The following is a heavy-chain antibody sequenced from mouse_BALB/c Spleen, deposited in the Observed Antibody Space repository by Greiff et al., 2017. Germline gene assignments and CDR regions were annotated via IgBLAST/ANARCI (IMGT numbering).Heavy chain of an antibody. CDR1: GFTFSSFG. V-gene: IGHV5-17*02. J-gene: IGHJ4*01. CDR2: ISSGSSTI. CDR3: ADYAMDY. Sequence: EVQGVESGGGLVKPGGSRKLSCAASGFTFSSFGMHWVRQAPEKGLEWVAYISSGSSTIYYADTVKGRFTISRDNPKNTLFLQMTSLRSEDTAMYYCADYAMDYWGQGTSVTVSS.